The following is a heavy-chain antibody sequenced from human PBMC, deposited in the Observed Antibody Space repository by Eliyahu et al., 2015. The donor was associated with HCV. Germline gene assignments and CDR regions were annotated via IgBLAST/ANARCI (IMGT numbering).Heavy chain of an antibody. Sequence: QVQLQQSGPGLVKPSGTLSLTCTVSGDSISSSYWWSWVRQSPEKGLEWIAEIHHSGSAYYNASLTSRVTLSVDKSNNQFSLKLSSVTAADTAVYYCARRGYYGSGSYYPPFDYWGQGALVTVSS. J-gene: IGHJ4*02. CDR3: ARRGYYGSGSYYPPFDY. CDR1: GDSISSSYW. D-gene: IGHD3-10*01. V-gene: IGHV4-4*02. CDR2: IHHSGSA.